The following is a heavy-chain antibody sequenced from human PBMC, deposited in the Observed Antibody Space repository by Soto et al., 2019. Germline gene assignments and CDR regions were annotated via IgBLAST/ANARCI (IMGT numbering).Heavy chain of an antibody. CDR2: ISGSGGST. J-gene: IGHJ4*02. D-gene: IGHD1-26*01. CDR3: IKEPDDGTYTNFNF. Sequence: PGGSLRLSCAASGFTFSNYAMNWVRQAPGKGLEWVSSISGSGGSTSYADSVKGRFTTSRDNSKNTVYLQMSCLRAEDTAVYYCIKEPDDGTYTNFNFWGQGT. CDR1: GFTFSNYA. V-gene: IGHV3-23*01.